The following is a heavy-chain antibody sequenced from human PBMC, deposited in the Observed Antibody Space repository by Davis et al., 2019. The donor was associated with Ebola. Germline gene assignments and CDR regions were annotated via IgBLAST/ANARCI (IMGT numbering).Heavy chain of an antibody. CDR1: GGSFSGYY. J-gene: IGHJ3*02. D-gene: IGHD6-6*01. Sequence: MPSETLSLTCAVYGGSFSGYYWSWIRQPPGKGLEWIGEINHSGSTNYNPSLKSRVTISVDTSKNQFSLKLSSVTAADTAVYYCARLISSDAFDIWGQGTMVTVSS. CDR2: INHSGST. V-gene: IGHV4-34*01. CDR3: ARLISSDAFDI.